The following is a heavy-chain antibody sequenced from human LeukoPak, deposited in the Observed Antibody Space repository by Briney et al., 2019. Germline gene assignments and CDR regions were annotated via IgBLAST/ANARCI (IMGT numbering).Heavy chain of an antibody. CDR3: ARENNDYGGKKAFDY. CDR1: GGSSRSGDYF. D-gene: IGHD4-23*01. V-gene: IGHV4-30-4*01. CDR2: IHYSGNT. J-gene: IGHJ4*02. Sequence: SETRSLTCAVSGGSSRSGDYFWSWILQPPGKGLEWIGHIHYSGNTYYNPSLKRPVSISVDTSKNQFSLKLSSVTAADTAVYYCARENNDYGGKKAFDYWGQGTLVTVSS.